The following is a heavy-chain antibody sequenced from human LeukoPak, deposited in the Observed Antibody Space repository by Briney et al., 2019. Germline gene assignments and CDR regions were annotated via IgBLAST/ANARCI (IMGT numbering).Heavy chain of an antibody. Sequence: PGGSLRLSCAASGFTFSSYAMSWVRQAPGKGLEWVSAISGSGGSTYYADSVKGRFTISRDNSKNTLYLQMNSLRAEDTAVYYWAKGRGYSGYDPRYYFDYWGQGTLVTVSS. CDR3: AKGRGYSGYDPRYYFDY. CDR1: GFTFSSYA. D-gene: IGHD5-12*01. J-gene: IGHJ4*02. CDR2: ISGSGGST. V-gene: IGHV3-23*01.